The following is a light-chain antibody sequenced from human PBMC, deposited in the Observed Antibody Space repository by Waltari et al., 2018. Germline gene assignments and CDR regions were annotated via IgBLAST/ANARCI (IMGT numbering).Light chain of an antibody. Sequence: QSALTQPPSASGSPGQSVTISCTGTSGDVGAYYHVAWYQHPPGKGPNLIISDVGNRPPGVPYRFSAPKSGKTASLTVSGLQAEDEADYYCSSYAGNSKLVFGGGTKLTVL. V-gene: IGLV2-8*01. J-gene: IGLJ3*02. CDR1: SGDVGAYYH. CDR3: SSYAGNSKLV. CDR2: DVG.